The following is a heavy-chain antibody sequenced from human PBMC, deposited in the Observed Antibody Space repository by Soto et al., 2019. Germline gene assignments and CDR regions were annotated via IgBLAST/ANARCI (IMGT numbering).Heavy chain of an antibody. J-gene: IGHJ3*02. CDR2: IYYSGST. CDR1: GGSISSYY. V-gene: IGHV4-59*01. D-gene: IGHD6-13*01. Sequence: TSETLSLTCTVSGGSISSYYWSWIRQPPGKGLEWIGYIYYSGSTNYNPSLKSRVTISVDTSKNQFSLKLSSVTAADTAVYYCARARSRGYAFDIWGQGTMVTVSS. CDR3: ARARSRGYAFDI.